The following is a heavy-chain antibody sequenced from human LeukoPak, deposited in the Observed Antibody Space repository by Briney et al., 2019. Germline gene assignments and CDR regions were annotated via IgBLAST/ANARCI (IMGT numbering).Heavy chain of an antibody. CDR1: GGSFSGYY. CDR3: ARRLWDTSGWYFDY. V-gene: IGHV4-34*01. D-gene: IGHD6-19*01. Sequence: SETLSLTCAVYGGSFSGYYWSWVRQPPGKGLEWIGDINDSGRTNYNPSLKSRVTISVDTSKNQFSLKLSSMTAADTAVYYCARRLWDTSGWYFDYWGQGRLVAVSS. J-gene: IGHJ4*02. CDR2: INDSGRT.